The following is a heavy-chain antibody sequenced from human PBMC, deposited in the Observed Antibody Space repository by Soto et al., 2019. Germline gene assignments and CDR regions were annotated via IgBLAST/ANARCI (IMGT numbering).Heavy chain of an antibody. V-gene: IGHV3-23*01. CDR2: ISSSGGST. J-gene: IGHJ4*02. CDR1: GFTFSRYA. D-gene: IGHD6-19*01. Sequence: GGSLRLSCADSGFTFSRYAMSWVRQAPGKGLEWVSAISSSGGSTYYADSVKGRFTISRDSSKNTLYLQMNSLRDEDTAVYYCAKDILRSGWYFDYWGQGTLVTVSS. CDR3: AKDILRSGWYFDY.